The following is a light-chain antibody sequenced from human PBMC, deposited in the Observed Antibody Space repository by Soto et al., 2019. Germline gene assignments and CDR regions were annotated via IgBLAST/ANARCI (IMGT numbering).Light chain of an antibody. Sequence: QLVLTQAPSVSGAPGQRVTISCTGSISNIGAGFNVHWFQQVPGTAPKLLIYGDTNRPSGVPARFSASTSGTSASLAIAGLQAEDEADYYCQSYDSGLSGTVFGTGTKVTVL. CDR2: GDT. V-gene: IGLV1-40*01. CDR3: QSYDSGLSGTV. J-gene: IGLJ1*01. CDR1: ISNIGAGFN.